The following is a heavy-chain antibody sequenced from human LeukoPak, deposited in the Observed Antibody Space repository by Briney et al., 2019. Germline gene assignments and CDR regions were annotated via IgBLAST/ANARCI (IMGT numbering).Heavy chain of an antibody. D-gene: IGHD1-26*01. V-gene: IGHV3-23*01. Sequence: GRSLRLSCAASVFTFSNYVMSWVRQAPGKGLEWVSSISGSGGSTYYADSAKGRFTSSRDNSKNTLYLQMNSLRVEDTAVYYCAEEVGNTYPTFDYWGQGTLVTDSS. CDR3: AEEVGNTYPTFDY. CDR1: VFTFSNYV. J-gene: IGHJ4*02. CDR2: ISGSGGST.